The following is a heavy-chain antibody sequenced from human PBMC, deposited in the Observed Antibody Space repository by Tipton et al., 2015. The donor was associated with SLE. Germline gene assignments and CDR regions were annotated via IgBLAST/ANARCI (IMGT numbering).Heavy chain of an antibody. J-gene: IGHJ5*02. CDR1: GGSISSYY. D-gene: IGHD2-21*01. Sequence: TLSLTCTVSGGSISSYYWSWIWQPPGKGLEWIGYIYYSGSTNYNPSLKSRVTISVDTSKNQFSLKLSSVTAADTAVYYCARGAVLIQDNSWFDPWGQGTLVTVSS. CDR3: ARGAVLIQDNSWFDP. V-gene: IGHV4-59*01. CDR2: IYYSGST.